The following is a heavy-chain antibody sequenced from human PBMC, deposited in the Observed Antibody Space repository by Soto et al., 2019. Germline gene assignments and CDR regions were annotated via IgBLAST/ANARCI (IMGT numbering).Heavy chain of an antibody. D-gene: IGHD7-27*01. CDR1: GYTFTSYD. V-gene: IGHV1-8*01. CDR3: AREQLGSEDDAFDI. J-gene: IGHJ3*02. Sequence: QVQLVQSGAEVKKPGASVKVSCKASGYTFTSYDINWARQATGQGLEWMGWMNPNSGNTGYAQKFQGRVTMTRNTSISTAYMELSSLRSEDTAVYYCAREQLGSEDDAFDIWGQGTMVTVSS. CDR2: MNPNSGNT.